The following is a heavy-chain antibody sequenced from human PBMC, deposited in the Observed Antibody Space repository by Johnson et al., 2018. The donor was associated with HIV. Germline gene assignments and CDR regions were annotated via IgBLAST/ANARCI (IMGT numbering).Heavy chain of an antibody. CDR3: ARRGNYLADAFDI. V-gene: IGHV3-30-3*01. D-gene: IGHD1-7*01. Sequence: QVQLVESGGGVVQPGRSLRLSCAASRFTFSSYAVHWVRQAPGKGLEWMAVISYDGSNKYYADPVKGRFTISRDNSKSTLYLQMNSLRAEDTAVYYCARRGNYLADAFDIWGQGTMVTVSS. CDR2: ISYDGSNK. J-gene: IGHJ3*02. CDR1: RFTFSSYA.